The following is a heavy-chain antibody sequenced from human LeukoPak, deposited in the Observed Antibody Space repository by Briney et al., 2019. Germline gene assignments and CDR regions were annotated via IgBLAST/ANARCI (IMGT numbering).Heavy chain of an antibody. CDR3: AKDYAIVVVPAAILDY. J-gene: IGHJ4*02. V-gene: IGHV3-30*18. D-gene: IGHD2-2*01. Sequence: PGGSLRLSCAASGLTFSSYGMHWVRQAPGKGLEWVAVISYDGSNKYYADSVKGRFTISRDNSKNTLYLQMNSLRAEDTAVYYCAKDYAIVVVPAAILDYWGQGTLVTVSS. CDR2: ISYDGSNK. CDR1: GLTFSSYG.